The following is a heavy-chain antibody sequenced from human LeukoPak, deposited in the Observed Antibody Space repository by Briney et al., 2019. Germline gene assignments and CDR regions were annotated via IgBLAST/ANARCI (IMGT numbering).Heavy chain of an antibody. Sequence: GESLKISCKGSGYSFTSYWIGWVRQLPGKGLEWKGIIYPGDSDTRYSPSFQGQATISADKSISTAYLQWSSLKASDTAMYYCARRRSSSSSWYYFDYWGQGTLVTVSS. CDR2: IYPGDSDT. CDR3: ARRRSSSSSWYYFDY. V-gene: IGHV5-51*01. D-gene: IGHD6-13*01. J-gene: IGHJ4*02. CDR1: GYSFTSYW.